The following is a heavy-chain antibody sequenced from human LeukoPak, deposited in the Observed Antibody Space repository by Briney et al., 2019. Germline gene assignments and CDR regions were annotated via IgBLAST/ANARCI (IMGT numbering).Heavy chain of an antibody. V-gene: IGHV4-39*02. Sequence: PSETLSLTCTVAGGSITTSNHYWRWIRQSPGKGLEWLRGIHYSGSIYYTPSLKSRLTISVNTSTNQFSLRLTSVTAADTALYFCAREGITMVRGVTNFNWFDPWGQGTLVTVSS. J-gene: IGHJ5*02. CDR3: AREGITMVRGVTNFNWFDP. CDR2: IHYSGSI. CDR1: GGSITTSNHY. D-gene: IGHD3-10*01.